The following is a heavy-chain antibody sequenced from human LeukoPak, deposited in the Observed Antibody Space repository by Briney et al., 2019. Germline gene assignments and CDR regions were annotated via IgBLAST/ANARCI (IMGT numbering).Heavy chain of an antibody. CDR2: IKRDGSDK. CDR1: GFTYSRYW. J-gene: IGHJ4*02. Sequence: GGSLRLSCAASGFTYSRYWMSWVRQAPGKGLEWVANIKRDGSDKYYVGSVEGRFTISRDNDKNSLYLQMSSLRAEDTAIYYCARALYNRGWYPDYFDSWGQGALVTVSS. V-gene: IGHV3-7*01. CDR3: ARALYNRGWYPDYFDS. D-gene: IGHD6-19*01.